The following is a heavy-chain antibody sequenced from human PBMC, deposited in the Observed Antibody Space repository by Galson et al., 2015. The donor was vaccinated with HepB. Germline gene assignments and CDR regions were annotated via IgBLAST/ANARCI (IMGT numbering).Heavy chain of an antibody. CDR1: GFTFGDYA. Sequence: SLRLSCAASGFTFGDYAMSWVRQMPGKGLEWMGSIYPGDSDTRYSPSFQGQVTISADKSISTAYLQWSSLKASDTAMYYCARRYYYDSSGYDYWGQGTLVTVSS. V-gene: IGHV5-51*01. J-gene: IGHJ4*02. D-gene: IGHD3-22*01. CDR2: IYPGDSDT. CDR3: ARRYYYDSSGYDY.